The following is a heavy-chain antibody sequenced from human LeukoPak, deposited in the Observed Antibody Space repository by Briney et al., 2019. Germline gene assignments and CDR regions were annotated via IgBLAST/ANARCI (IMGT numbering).Heavy chain of an antibody. CDR2: INPSGGST. V-gene: IGHV1-46*01. CDR3: ARGALWFGELLAFDI. CDR1: GYTFTSYY. J-gene: IGHJ3*02. D-gene: IGHD3-10*01. Sequence: ASVKVSCKASGYTFTSYYMHWVRQAPGQGLEWMGIINPSGGSTSYARKFQGRVTMTRDMSTSTVYMELSSLRSEDTAVYYCARGALWFGELLAFDIWGQGTMVTVSS.